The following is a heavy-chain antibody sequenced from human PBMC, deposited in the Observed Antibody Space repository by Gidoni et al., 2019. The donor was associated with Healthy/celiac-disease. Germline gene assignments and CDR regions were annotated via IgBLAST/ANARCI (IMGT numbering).Heavy chain of an antibody. Sequence: EVQLVESGGGLVQPGRSLRLSCAAPGFTFDDYAMHWVRQAPGKGLEWVSGISWNSGSIGYADSVKGRFTISRDNAKNSLYLQMNSLRAEDTALYYCAKDIRSSAKYYYYYYGMDVWGQGTTVTVSS. CDR1: GFTFDDYA. CDR3: AKDIRSSAKYYYYYYGMDV. CDR2: ISWNSGSI. V-gene: IGHV3-9*01. J-gene: IGHJ6*02. D-gene: IGHD6-13*01.